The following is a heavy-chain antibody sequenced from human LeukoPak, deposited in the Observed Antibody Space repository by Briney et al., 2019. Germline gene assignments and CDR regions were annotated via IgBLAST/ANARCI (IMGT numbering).Heavy chain of an antibody. CDR2: INPNSGGT. J-gene: IGHJ3*02. V-gene: IGHV1-2*06. CDR1: GYTFTDHY. Sequence: ASVKVSCKASGYTFTDHYMHWVRQAPGQGLEWMGRINPNSGGTNYAQKFQGRVTMTRDTSISTAYMELSRLRSDDTAVYCCAREVYGAFDIWGQGTMVTVSS. D-gene: IGHD5/OR15-5a*01. CDR3: AREVYGAFDI.